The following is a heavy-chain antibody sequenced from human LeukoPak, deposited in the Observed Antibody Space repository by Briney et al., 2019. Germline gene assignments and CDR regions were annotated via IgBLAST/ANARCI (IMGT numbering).Heavy chain of an antibody. CDR2: TSAYNGNT. V-gene: IGHV1-18*01. CDR3: ARDGSRKGLAAAGSYYYYGMDV. J-gene: IGHJ6*02. D-gene: IGHD6-13*01. CDR1: GYTFTSYG. Sequence: ASVEVSCKASGYTFTSYGISWVRQAPGQGLEWMGWTSAYNGNTNYAQKLQGRVTMTTDTSTSTAYMELRSLRSDDTAEYYCARDGSRKGLAAAGSYYYYGMDVWGQGTTVTVSS.